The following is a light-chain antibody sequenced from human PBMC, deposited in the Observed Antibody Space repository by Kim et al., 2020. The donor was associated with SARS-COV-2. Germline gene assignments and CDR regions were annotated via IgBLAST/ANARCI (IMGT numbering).Light chain of an antibody. V-gene: IGLV1-47*01. J-gene: IGLJ2*01. CDR1: SSNIGSNY. Sequence: GQRVTISCSGSSSNIGSNYVYWYQQLPGTAPKLLIYRNNERPSGIPDRFACSKSDTSASLAISVLQSEDETDYYCATWDDSLSAVVFGGGTQLTVL. CDR2: RNN. CDR3: ATWDDSLSAVV.